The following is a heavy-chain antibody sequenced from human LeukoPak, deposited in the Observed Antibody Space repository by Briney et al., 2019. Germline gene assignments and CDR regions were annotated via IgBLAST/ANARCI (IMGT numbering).Heavy chain of an antibody. CDR3: ARAYIVYAFDI. CDR2: IWYDGSNK. V-gene: IGHV3-33*01. D-gene: IGHD2/OR15-2a*01. CDR1: GFTFSSYG. J-gene: IGHJ3*02. Sequence: PGGSLRLSCAASGFTFSSYGMHWVRQVPGKGLEWVAVIWYDGSNKYYADSVKGRFTISRDNSKNTLYLQMNSLRAEDTAVYYCARAYIVYAFDIWGQGTMVTVSS.